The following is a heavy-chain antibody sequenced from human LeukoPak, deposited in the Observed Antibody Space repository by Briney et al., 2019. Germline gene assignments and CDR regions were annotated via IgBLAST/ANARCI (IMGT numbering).Heavy chain of an antibody. CDR2: FYNSGST. J-gene: IGHJ4*02. CDR3: ATTQQWLASYC. CDR1: GGSISSYY. Sequence: PSETLFLTCRFSGGSISSYYWTWFRQPPGKGLEWIGSFYNSGSTCYNPSLGSRVTISLDTSKNLFSLKLTSVTAADSAIYYCATTQQWLASYCWGQGTLVTVSS. V-gene: IGHV4-59*08. D-gene: IGHD6-19*01.